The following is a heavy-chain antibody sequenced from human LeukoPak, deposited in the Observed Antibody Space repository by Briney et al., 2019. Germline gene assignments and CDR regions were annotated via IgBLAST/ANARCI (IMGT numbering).Heavy chain of an antibody. CDR1: GFSFTNYW. Sequence: GESLKISCTGSGFSFTNYWIGWVRQMPGKGLEWMGIIYPGDSDTTYSPPFQGQVTISADRSNRTAYLQWSRLKASDTAMYYCARYCSGGTRHQGIDYWGQGTLVTVSS. D-gene: IGHD2-15*01. J-gene: IGHJ4*02. CDR3: ARYCSGGTRHQGIDY. CDR2: IYPGDSDT. V-gene: IGHV5-51*01.